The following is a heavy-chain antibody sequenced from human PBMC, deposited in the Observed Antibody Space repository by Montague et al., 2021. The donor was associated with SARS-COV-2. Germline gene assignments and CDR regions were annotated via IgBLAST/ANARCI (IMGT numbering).Heavy chain of an antibody. CDR1: GFTFSTYA. D-gene: IGHD4-17*01. Sequence: SLRLSCAASGFTFSTYAMNWVRQAPGKGLEWVSGISGSGGGTFYADSVKGRFTISGDNSKNTLYLQMNSLRAEDTAVYFCAKGSLPGDFVFHYWGQGTLVTVSS. J-gene: IGHJ4*02. CDR2: ISGSGGGT. V-gene: IGHV3-23*01. CDR3: AKGSLPGDFVFHY.